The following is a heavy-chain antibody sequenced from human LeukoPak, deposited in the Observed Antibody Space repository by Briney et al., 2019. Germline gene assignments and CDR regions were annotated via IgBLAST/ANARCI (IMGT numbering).Heavy chain of an antibody. D-gene: IGHD3-22*01. CDR3: AKTRPTYYYDSSGQRAAFDI. CDR2: IRYDGSNK. CDR1: GFTFSSYG. Sequence: GGSLRLSCAASGFTFSSYGMHWVRQAPGKGLEWVAFIRYDGSNKYYADSVKGRFTISRDNSKNTLYLRMNSLRAEDTAVYYCAKTRPTYYYDSSGQRAAFDIWGQGTMVTVSS. J-gene: IGHJ3*02. V-gene: IGHV3-30*02.